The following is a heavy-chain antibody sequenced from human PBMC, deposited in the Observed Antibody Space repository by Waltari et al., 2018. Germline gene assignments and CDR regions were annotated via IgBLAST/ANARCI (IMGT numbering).Heavy chain of an antibody. J-gene: IGHJ6*02. CDR3: ARGGGNYDFWSGYYVAPYYYYYGMDV. D-gene: IGHD3-3*01. CDR1: GFTFSDYY. V-gene: IGHV3-11*01. Sequence: QVQLVESGGGLVKPGGSLRLSCAASGFTFSDYYMSCIRRAPGKGWEWVSYISSSGSTREYGDSVKGRCTISRENAKNSLYLQMNSLRAEDTAVYYCARGGGNYDFWSGYYVAPYYYYYGMDVWGQGTTVTVSS. CDR2: ISSSGSTR.